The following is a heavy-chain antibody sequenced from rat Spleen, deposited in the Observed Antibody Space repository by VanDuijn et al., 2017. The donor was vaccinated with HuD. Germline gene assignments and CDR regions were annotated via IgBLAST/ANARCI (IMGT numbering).Heavy chain of an antibody. J-gene: IGHJ3*01. Sequence: EVQLVESDGGLVQPGRSLKLSCAASGFTFSDFYMTWVRQAPKKGLEWVASISYEGSSTYYGDSVKGRFTISRDNAKSTLYLQMNSLRSEDTATYYCVRQDTSGYSNWFAYWGQGTLVTVSS. V-gene: IGHV5-22*01. CDR3: VRQDTSGYSNWFAY. D-gene: IGHD4-3*01. CDR1: GFTFSDFY. CDR2: ISYEGSST.